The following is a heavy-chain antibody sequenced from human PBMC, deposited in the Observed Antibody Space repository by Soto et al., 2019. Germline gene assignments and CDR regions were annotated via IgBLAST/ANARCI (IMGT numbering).Heavy chain of an antibody. D-gene: IGHD1-7*01. CDR1: GFTFSSYA. V-gene: IGHV3-30-3*01. Sequence: QVQLVESGGGVVQPGRSLRLSCAASGFTFSSYAMHWVRQAPGQGLEWVALISYDGSNKYYADSVKGRFTISRENSKNTLYLKMNILRPEDTTVYHCARDPGGNTQYYHGMDVWGQGTKVTVS. CDR3: ARDPGGNTQYYHGMDV. CDR2: ISYDGSNK. J-gene: IGHJ6*02.